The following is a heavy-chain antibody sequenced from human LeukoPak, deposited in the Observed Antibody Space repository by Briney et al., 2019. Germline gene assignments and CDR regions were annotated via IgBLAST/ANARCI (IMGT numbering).Heavy chain of an antibody. V-gene: IGHV3-23*01. Sequence: GGSLRLSCAASGFTFSSYAMSWVRQAPGKGLEWVSAISGSGGSTYYTDSVKGRFTISRDNSKNTLYLQMNSPRAEDTAVYYCAKVLVGARYFDYWGQGTLVTVSS. CDR3: AKVLVGARYFDY. CDR1: GFTFSSYA. J-gene: IGHJ4*02. D-gene: IGHD1-26*01. CDR2: ISGSGGST.